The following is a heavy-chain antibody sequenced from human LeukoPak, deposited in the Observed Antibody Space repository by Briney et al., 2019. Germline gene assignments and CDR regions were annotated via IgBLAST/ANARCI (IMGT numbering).Heavy chain of an antibody. D-gene: IGHD2/OR15-2a*01. CDR2: IYHSGST. CDR1: GYSISSGYY. CDR3: ARDRIVSPYYYYYYMDV. Sequence: SETLSLTCTVSGYSISSGYYWGWIRQPRGKGLEWIRSIYHSGSTYYNPSLKSRVTISVDTSKNQFSLKLSSVTAADTAVYYCARDRIVSPYYYYYYMDVWGKGTTVTVSS. J-gene: IGHJ6*03. V-gene: IGHV4-38-2*02.